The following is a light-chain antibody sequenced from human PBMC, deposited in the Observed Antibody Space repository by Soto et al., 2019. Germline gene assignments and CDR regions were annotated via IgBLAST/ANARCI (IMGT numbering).Light chain of an antibody. CDR2: SAS. CDR1: HNINYY. CDR3: LQHNSYPLT. Sequence: DIQMTQSPSAMSASVGDRVTISCRASHNINYYLAWFQQKPGKVPKRLIYSASSLQSGVPSRFSGSGSGTEFNRTITVLQPEDTAIYYCLQHNSYPLTFGGGTKVEIK. V-gene: IGKV1-17*03. J-gene: IGKJ4*01.